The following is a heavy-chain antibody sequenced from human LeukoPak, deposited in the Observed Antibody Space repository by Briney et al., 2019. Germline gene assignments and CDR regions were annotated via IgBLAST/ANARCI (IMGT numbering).Heavy chain of an antibody. CDR3: AKEDY. CDR1: GFTFDDYA. Sequence: PGGSLRLSCAASGFTFDDYAMHWVRQAPGKGLEWASGISWNSGSIGYADSVKGRFTISRDNAKNSLYLQMNSLRAEDTALYYCAKEDYWGQGTLVTVSS. CDR2: ISWNSGSI. V-gene: IGHV3-9*01. J-gene: IGHJ4*02.